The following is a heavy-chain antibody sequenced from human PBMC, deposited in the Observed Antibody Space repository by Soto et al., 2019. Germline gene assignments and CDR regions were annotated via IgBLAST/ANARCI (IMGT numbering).Heavy chain of an antibody. V-gene: IGHV4-59*01. CDR2: IYYIGST. J-gene: IGHJ6*02. CDR1: GGSMSNFY. CDR3: ARDLVVPAGTYYYAMHV. D-gene: IGHD2-2*01. Sequence: KPSETLSLTCTVSGGSMSNFYWSWIRQPPGKGLEWIGYIYYIGSTNYNPSLKSRVTMSVDTSRNQLSLKMSSVTAADTAVYYCARDLVVPAGTYYYAMHVWGQGTTVTVSS.